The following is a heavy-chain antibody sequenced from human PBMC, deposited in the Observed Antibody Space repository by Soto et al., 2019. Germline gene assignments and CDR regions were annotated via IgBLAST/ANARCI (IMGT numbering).Heavy chain of an antibody. D-gene: IGHD6-19*01. CDR1: GGTFSSYA. J-gene: IGHJ4*02. Sequence: SVKVSCKXSGGTFSSYAISWVRQAPGQGLEWMGGIIPIFGTANYAQKFQGRVTITADESTSTAYMELSSLRSEDTAVYYCARDGIGVVAGTGHYYFDYWGQGTLVTVSS. CDR3: ARDGIGVVAGTGHYYFDY. CDR2: IIPIFGTA. V-gene: IGHV1-69*13.